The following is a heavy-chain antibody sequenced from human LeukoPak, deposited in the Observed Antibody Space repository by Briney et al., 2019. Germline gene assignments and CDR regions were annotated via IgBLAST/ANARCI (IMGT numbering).Heavy chain of an antibody. J-gene: IGHJ3*02. CDR2: ISSSSSTI. CDR1: GFTFSSYS. Sequence: GGSLRLSCAASGFTFSSYSMNWVRQAPGKGLEWVSYISSSSSTIYYADSVKGRFTISRDNSKNTLYLQMNSLRAEDTAVYYCARDPTPYSRYDEYAFDIWGQGTMVTVSS. D-gene: IGHD6-13*01. V-gene: IGHV3-48*01. CDR3: ARDPTPYSRYDEYAFDI.